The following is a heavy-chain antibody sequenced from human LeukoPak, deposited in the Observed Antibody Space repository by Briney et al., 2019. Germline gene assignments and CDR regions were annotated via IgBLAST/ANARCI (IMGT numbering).Heavy chain of an antibody. V-gene: IGHV6-1*01. D-gene: IGHD3-22*01. J-gene: IGHJ4*02. CDR1: GDSVSSNSAA. CDR2: TYYRSKWYN. Sequence: SQTLSPTCAISGDSVSSNSAAWNWIRQSPSRGLEWLGRTYYRSKWYNDYAVSVKSRITINPDTSKNQFSLQLNSVTPEDTAVYYCASSRLHYYDSSGYYYNYWGQGTLVTVSS. CDR3: ASSRLHYYDSSGYYYNY.